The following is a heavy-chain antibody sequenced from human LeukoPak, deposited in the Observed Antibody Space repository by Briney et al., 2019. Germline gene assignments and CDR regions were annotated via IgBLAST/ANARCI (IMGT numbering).Heavy chain of an antibody. V-gene: IGHV3-64*01. CDR1: GFTFTTYS. Sequence: SGGSLRLSCAASGFTFTTYSMHWVRQAPGKGLEYVSGVSTDGGTTYYAKSVKGRFTISRDNSKNTVYVQMGGLRTEDMAVYYCARGRGGISARPFFDYWGQGSLVTVSS. D-gene: IGHD3-10*01. CDR2: VSTDGGTT. J-gene: IGHJ4*02. CDR3: ARGRGGISARPFFDY.